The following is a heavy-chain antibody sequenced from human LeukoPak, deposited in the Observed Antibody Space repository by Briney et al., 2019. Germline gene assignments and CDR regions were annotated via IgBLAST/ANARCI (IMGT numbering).Heavy chain of an antibody. D-gene: IGHD3-3*01. V-gene: IGHV3-15*01. Sequence: GGSLRLSCVASGFTFSNAWMSWVRQAPGKGLEWVGRIKRRNDGGTIDYAAPVKGRFTISRDDSKDTLYLQMNSLKTEDTAGYYCTTSDFWSGCYFEVGQYGMDVWGQGTTVTVSS. CDR1: GFTFSNAW. CDR2: IKRRNDGGTI. J-gene: IGHJ6*02. CDR3: TTSDFWSGCYFEVGQYGMDV.